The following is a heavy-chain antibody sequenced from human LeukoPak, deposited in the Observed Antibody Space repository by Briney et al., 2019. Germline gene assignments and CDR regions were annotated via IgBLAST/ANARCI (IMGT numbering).Heavy chain of an antibody. CDR1: GFTFSSYA. Sequence: PGGSLRLSCAASGFTFSSYAMSWVRQAPGKGLEWVSAISGSGGSAYYADSVKGRFTISRDNSKNMLYLQMNSLRAEDTAVYYCAKAFSSYDFWSGYSTTNWFDPWGQGTLVTVSS. J-gene: IGHJ5*02. CDR3: AKAFSSYDFWSGYSTTNWFDP. D-gene: IGHD3-3*01. V-gene: IGHV3-23*01. CDR2: ISGSGGSA.